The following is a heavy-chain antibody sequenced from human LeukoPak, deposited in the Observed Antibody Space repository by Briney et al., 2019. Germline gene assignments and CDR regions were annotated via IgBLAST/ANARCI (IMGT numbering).Heavy chain of an antibody. Sequence: SVKVSCKASGGTFSSYAISWVRQAPGQGLEWLGGIIPIFGTANYAQKFQGRVTITADESTSTAYMELSSLRSEDTAVYYCARVETSRGAAHVYYMDVWGKGTTVTVSS. CDR1: GGTFSSYA. CDR2: IIPIFGTA. V-gene: IGHV1-69*13. D-gene: IGHD4/OR15-4a*01. J-gene: IGHJ6*03. CDR3: ARVETSRGAAHVYYMDV.